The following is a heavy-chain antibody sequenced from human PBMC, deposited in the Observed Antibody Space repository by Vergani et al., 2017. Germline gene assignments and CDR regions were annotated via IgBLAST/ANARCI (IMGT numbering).Heavy chain of an antibody. CDR1: GGTFSSYA. CDR3: AGGSSAYGGNLRYAFDI. CDR2: IIPIFGTA. Sequence: QVQLVQSGAEVKKPGSSVKVSCKASGGTFSSYAISWVRQAPGQGLEWMGGIIPIFGTANYAQKFQGRVTITADESTSTAYMELSSLRSEDTAVYYCAGGSSAYGGNLRYAFDIWGQGTMVTVSS. V-gene: IGHV1-69*12. D-gene: IGHD4-23*01. J-gene: IGHJ3*02.